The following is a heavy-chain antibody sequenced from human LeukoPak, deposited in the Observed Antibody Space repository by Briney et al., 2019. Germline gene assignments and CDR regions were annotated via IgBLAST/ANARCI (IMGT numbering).Heavy chain of an antibody. CDR3: ARHLQTTVTRDDYTHPMDV. Sequence: PSETLSLTCTVSGASVTDHYWSWIRQSPGKGLEWIAFISPSGRTSYSPSLKSRLTLGLDTSKNQVSLKLNSVTAADTALFYCARHLQTTVTRDDYTHPMDVWGKGTTVTVSS. V-gene: IGHV4-4*09. J-gene: IGHJ6*03. CDR2: ISPSGRT. CDR1: GASVTDHY. D-gene: IGHD4-17*01.